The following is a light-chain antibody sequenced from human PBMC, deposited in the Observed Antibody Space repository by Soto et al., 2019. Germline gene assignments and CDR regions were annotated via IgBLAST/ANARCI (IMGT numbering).Light chain of an antibody. CDR2: GAS. CDR3: QQYSKWPLA. V-gene: IGKV3-15*01. CDR1: QSVDSR. J-gene: IGKJ4*01. Sequence: EVVLTQSPATLSVSTGEGATLSCKASQSVDSRLAWYQQKPGQAPRLLIEGASSRGTDIPARFSGSGSGTEFALPITSLQSEDFAVYYCQQYSKWPLAFGGGTRVEIK.